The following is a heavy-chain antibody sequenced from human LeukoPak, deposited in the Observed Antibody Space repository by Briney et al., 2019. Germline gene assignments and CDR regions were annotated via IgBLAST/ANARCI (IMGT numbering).Heavy chain of an antibody. CDR3: ARGRPNYDILTGYYFYFDY. CDR1: GYTFTSYG. J-gene: IGHJ4*02. CDR2: ISAYNGNT. Sequence: ASVKVSCKASGYTFTSYGISWVRQAPGQGLEWMGWISAYNGNTNCAQKLQGRVTMTTDTSTSTAYMELRSLRSDDTAVYYCARGRPNYDILTGYYFYFDYWGQGTLVTVSS. D-gene: IGHD3-9*01. V-gene: IGHV1-18*01.